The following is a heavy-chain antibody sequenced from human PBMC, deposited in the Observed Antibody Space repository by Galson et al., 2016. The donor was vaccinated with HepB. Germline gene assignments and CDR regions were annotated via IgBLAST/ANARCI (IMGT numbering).Heavy chain of an antibody. CDR3: ARDLPDDSVEYFDVFDL. CDR1: GFTFSIYS. J-gene: IGHJ3*01. V-gene: IGHV3-48*01. CDR2: IRTSDSAI. D-gene: IGHD4-17*01. Sequence: SLRLSCAASGFTFSIYSMNWVRQAPGKGLEWISYIRTSDSAIFYADSVKGRFTISKDNAKDSLYLQMNSLKAEDTAVYYCARDLPDDSVEYFDVFDLWGQGTMVTASS.